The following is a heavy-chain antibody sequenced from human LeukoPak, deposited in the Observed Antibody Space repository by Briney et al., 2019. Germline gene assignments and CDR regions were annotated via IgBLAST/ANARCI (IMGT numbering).Heavy chain of an antibody. V-gene: IGHV1-2*02. CDR2: INPNSGGT. CDR3: AKMPPNEFWAKTYYLDY. J-gene: IGHJ4*02. Sequence: ASVKVSCKASGYTFTGYYMHWVRQAPGQGLEWMGWINPNSGGTNYAQKFQGRVTMTRDTSISTAYMELSRLRSDDTAVYYCAKMPPNEFWAKTYYLDYWGQGTLVTVSS. D-gene: IGHD3-3*01. CDR1: GYTFTGYY.